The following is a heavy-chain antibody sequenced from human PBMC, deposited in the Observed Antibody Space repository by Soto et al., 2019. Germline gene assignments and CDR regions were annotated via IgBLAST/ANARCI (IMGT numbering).Heavy chain of an antibody. CDR3: AKYWQLVRDAFDI. CDR2: ISGSGGST. J-gene: IGHJ3*02. CDR1: GFTFSSYA. V-gene: IGHV3-23*01. D-gene: IGHD6-6*01. Sequence: EVQLLESGGGLVQPGGSLRLSCAASGFTFSSYAMSWVRQAPGKGLEWVSAISGSGGSTYYADYVKGRFTISRDNSKNTRYLKMNSLSAEDTAVYYCAKYWQLVRDAFDIWGQGTMVTVSS.